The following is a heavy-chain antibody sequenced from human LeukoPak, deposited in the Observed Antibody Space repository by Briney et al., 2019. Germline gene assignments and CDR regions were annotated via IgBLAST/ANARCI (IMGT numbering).Heavy chain of an antibody. V-gene: IGHV4-38-2*02. CDR2: IYHNGNT. Sequence: KPSETLSLTCTVSTYSISSGYYWGWIRQPPGKGLEWIGNIYHNGNTYYNPSLKSRVTISVDTSKNQFSLKLSSVTAADTAVYYCARRPYYDFWSGYPPRNWFDPWGQGTLVTVSS. CDR1: TYSISSGYY. CDR3: ARRPYYDFWSGYPPRNWFDP. J-gene: IGHJ5*02. D-gene: IGHD3-3*01.